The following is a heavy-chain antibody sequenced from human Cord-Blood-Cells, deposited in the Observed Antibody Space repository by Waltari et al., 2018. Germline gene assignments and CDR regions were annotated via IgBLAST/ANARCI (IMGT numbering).Heavy chain of an antibody. Sequence: QVQLVQSGAEVKKPGASVKVSCKASGYTFTGYYMHWVRQAPGQGLEWMGGSNPDSGGTNYDKKFQGGATMTRETSISTADRERSRLGSDDTAVYYCARDGGRGGATIAFDIWGQGTMVTVSS. J-gene: IGHJ3*02. CDR1: GYTFTGYY. CDR2: SNPDSGGT. V-gene: IGHV1-2*02. CDR3: ARDGGRGGATIAFDI. D-gene: IGHD1-26*01.